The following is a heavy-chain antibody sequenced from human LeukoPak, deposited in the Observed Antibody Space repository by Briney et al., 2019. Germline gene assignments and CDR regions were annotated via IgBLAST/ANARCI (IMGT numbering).Heavy chain of an antibody. V-gene: IGHV1-69*05. D-gene: IGHD2-15*01. CDR3: ANGGGRSLFDY. CDR2: IIPIFGTA. J-gene: IGHJ4*02. CDR1: GGTFSSYA. Sequence: ASVKVSCKASGGTFSSYAISWVRQAPGQGLEWMGGIIPIFGTANYAQKIQGRVTITTDESTSTAYMELSSLRSEDTAVYYCANGGGRSLFDYWGQGTLVTVSS.